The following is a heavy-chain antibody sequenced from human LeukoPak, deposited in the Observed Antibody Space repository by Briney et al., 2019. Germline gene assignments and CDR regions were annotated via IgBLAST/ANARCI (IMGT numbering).Heavy chain of an antibody. CDR1: GGSISSSGYY. J-gene: IGHJ4*02. CDR2: INHSGST. V-gene: IGHV4-39*07. Sequence: PSETLSLTCTVSGGSISSSGYYWSWIRQPPGKGLEWIGEINHSGSTNYNPSLKSRVTISVDTSKNQFSLKLSSVTAADTAVYYCARLTAQNYYDSSGHDYWGQGTLVTVSS. CDR3: ARLTAQNYYDSSGHDY. D-gene: IGHD3-22*01.